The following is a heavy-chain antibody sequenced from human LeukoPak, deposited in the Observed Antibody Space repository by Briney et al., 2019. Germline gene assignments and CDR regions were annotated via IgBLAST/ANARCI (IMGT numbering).Heavy chain of an antibody. J-gene: IGHJ4*02. D-gene: IGHD5-12*01. CDR2: ISHGGSYK. CDR1: GFTFTIYG. CDR3: AKGAREYSGYDRFDY. Sequence: GGSLRLSCAPSGFTFTIYGMHWVRQAPGKGLEWVAVISHGGSYKYYADSVKGRFTISRDNSKNTLYLEMYSLRAEDTAVYYCAKGAREYSGYDRFDYWGQGPLVTVSS. V-gene: IGHV3-30*18.